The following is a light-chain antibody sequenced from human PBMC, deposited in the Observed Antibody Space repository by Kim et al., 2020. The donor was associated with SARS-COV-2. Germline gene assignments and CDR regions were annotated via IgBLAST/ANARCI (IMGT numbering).Light chain of an antibody. Sequence: YPGDRATPTSRVSGSVNWPFFAWYQKKPGQSPILLIPGASRRATGIPDRFSGSGPGADFTLTVNRLEPEDFAVYYCHQYGSSPWTFGQETKVDIK. CDR1: GSVNWPF. CDR2: GAS. J-gene: IGKJ1*01. V-gene: IGKV3-20*01. CDR3: HQYGSSPWT.